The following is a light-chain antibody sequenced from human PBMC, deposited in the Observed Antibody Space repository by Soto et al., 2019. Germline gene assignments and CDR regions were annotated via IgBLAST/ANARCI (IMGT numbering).Light chain of an antibody. J-gene: IGKJ1*01. CDR1: QSISSW. CDR2: DAS. Sequence: DIQLTQSHATLSASVGDRVTLTCLASQSISSWLAWYQQKPGKAPKLLIYDASSLESGVPSRFSGSGSGTEFTLTISSLQPDDFATYYCQQYNSYSRTFGQGTKVDI. V-gene: IGKV1-5*01. CDR3: QQYNSYSRT.